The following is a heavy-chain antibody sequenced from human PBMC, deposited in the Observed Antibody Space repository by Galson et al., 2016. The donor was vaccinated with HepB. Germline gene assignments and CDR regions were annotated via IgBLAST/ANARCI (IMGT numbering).Heavy chain of an antibody. D-gene: IGHD3-10*01. V-gene: IGHV4-38-2*02. J-gene: IGHJ4*02. CDR3: ARENSGQTIPDY. CDR2: IHHSGNNV. Sequence: SETLSLTCTVSDYSISSGYNWGWIRQTPGKGLEWIGSIHHSGNNVFYNPSVRSRVTISLDMSENHFSLHLTSVTAADTAVYYRARENSGQTIPDYWGQGTLVTVSS. CDR1: DYSISSGYN.